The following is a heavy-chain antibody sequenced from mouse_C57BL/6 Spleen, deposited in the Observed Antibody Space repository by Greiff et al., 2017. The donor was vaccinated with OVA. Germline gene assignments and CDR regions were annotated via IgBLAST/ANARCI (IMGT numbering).Heavy chain of an antibody. J-gene: IGHJ4*01. CDR1: GYTFTSYW. Sequence: QVQLQQPGAELVMPGASVKLSCKASGYTFTSYWMHWVKQRPGQGLEWIGEIDPSDSYTNYNQKFKGKSTLTVDKSSSTAYMQLSSLTSEDSAVYYWARKGYGYEPYYAMDYWGQGTSVTVSA. V-gene: IGHV1-69*01. CDR2: IDPSDSYT. CDR3: ARKGYGYEPYYAMDY. D-gene: IGHD2-2*01.